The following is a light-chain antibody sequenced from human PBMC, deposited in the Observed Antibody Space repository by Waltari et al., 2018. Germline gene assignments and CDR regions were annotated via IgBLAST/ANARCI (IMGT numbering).Light chain of an antibody. CDR1: SLGTKT. CDR2: YDS. J-gene: IGLJ3*02. CDR3: QVWDFTQGV. V-gene: IGLV3-21*04. Sequence: SYVLNQPPSVSVAPGKTARISCGGTSLGTKTVHWYQQKPGQAPVLVIHYDSGQPSGLPERFSGSTSGNTATLTIKWVEAGDEAEYFCQVWDFTQGVFGGGTKLTVL.